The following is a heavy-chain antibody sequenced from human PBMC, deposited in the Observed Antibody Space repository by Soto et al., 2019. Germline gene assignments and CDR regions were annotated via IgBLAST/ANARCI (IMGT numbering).Heavy chain of an antibody. CDR2: ISGSGGST. D-gene: IGHD3-10*01. Sequence: GGSLRLSCAASGFTFSSYAMSWVRQAPGKGLEWVSAISGSGGSTYYADSVKGRFTISRDSSKNTLYLQMNSLRAEDTAVYYCARDRSSGHFDYWGQGTLVTVSS. CDR3: ARDRSSGHFDY. CDR1: GFTFSSYA. J-gene: IGHJ4*02. V-gene: IGHV3-23*01.